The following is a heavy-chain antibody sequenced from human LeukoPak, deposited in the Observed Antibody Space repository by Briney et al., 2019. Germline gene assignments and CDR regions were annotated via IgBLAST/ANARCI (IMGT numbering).Heavy chain of an antibody. V-gene: IGHV3-74*01. D-gene: IGHD2-2*01. CDR3: ARGGEIVVVPARQY. CDR1: GFTFSSYW. CDR2: INSDGSST. Sequence: GGSLRLSCAASGFTFSSYWMHWVRQAPGKGLVWVSRINSDGSSTSYADSVKGRFTISRDNAKNTLYLQMNSLRAEDTAVYYCARGGEIVVVPARQYWGQGTLVTVSS. J-gene: IGHJ4*02.